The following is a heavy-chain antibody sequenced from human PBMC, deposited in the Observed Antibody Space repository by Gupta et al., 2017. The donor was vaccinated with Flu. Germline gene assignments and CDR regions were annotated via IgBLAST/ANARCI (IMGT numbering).Heavy chain of an antibody. D-gene: IGHD5-18*01. J-gene: IGHJ4*02. V-gene: IGHV3-48*02. CDR1: GFTFSSFS. CDR3: ARDSFDVNGYASERDN. CDR2: ISGRSNAI. Sequence: EVQLVESGGGLVQPGGSLRLSCAASGFTFSSFSMNWVRQAPGKGLEWISYISGRSNAIHYADSVKGRFTISRDNAKNSLFLQMNSLRDEDTAVYDCARDSFDVNGYASERDNWGQGTRVTVSS.